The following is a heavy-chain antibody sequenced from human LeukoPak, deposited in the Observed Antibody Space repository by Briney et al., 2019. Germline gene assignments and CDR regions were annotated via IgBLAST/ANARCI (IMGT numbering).Heavy chain of an antibody. CDR2: IYYSGST. J-gene: IGHJ4*02. V-gene: IGHV4-59*01. CDR3: ARDRWDYGGNHDY. Sequence: SETLSLTCTVSGGSISSYYWSWIRQPPGKGLEWIGYIYYSGSTSYNPSLKSRVTISLDTSKNQFSLKLSSVTAADTAVYYCARDRWDYGGNHDYWGQGTLVTVSS. CDR1: GGSISSYY. D-gene: IGHD4-23*01.